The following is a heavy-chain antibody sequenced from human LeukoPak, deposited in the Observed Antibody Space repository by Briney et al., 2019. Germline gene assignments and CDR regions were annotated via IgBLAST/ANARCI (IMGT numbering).Heavy chain of an antibody. V-gene: IGHV4-59*06. CDR3: ARAGPNAYYYDSSGYYFDY. D-gene: IGHD3-22*01. CDR2: IYYSGST. CDR1: GGSISSYY. Sequence: SETLSLTCTVSGGSISSYYWSWIRQHPGKGLEWIGYIYYSGSTYYNPSLKSRVTISVDTSKNQFSLKLSSVTAADTAVYYCARAGPNAYYYDSSGYYFDYWGQGTLVTVSS. J-gene: IGHJ4*02.